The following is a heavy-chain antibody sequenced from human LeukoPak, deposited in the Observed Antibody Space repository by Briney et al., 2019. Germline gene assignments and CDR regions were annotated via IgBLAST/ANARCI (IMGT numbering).Heavy chain of an antibody. Sequence: GGSLRLSCAASGFTFSGYAMSWVRQAPGKGLKWVSTISNSGGSTYYADSAKGRFSISRDNSKNTLYLQMNSLRAEDTAVYYCAKVGYGDYARFDYWGQGTLVTVSS. CDR3: AKVGYGDYARFDY. CDR2: ISNSGGST. J-gene: IGHJ4*02. CDR1: GFTFSGYA. V-gene: IGHV3-23*01. D-gene: IGHD4-17*01.